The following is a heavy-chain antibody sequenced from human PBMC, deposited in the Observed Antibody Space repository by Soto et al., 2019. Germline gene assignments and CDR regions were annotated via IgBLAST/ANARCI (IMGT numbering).Heavy chain of an antibody. Sequence: PGGSLRLSCAASGFTFSSYAMSWVRQAPGKGLEWVSAISGSGGSTYYADSVKGRFTISRDNSKNTLYLQMNSLRAEDTAVYYCAKDTGYCTNGVCSPFDYWGQGTLVTVSS. CDR3: AKDTGYCTNGVCSPFDY. D-gene: IGHD2-8*01. CDR1: GFTFSSYA. V-gene: IGHV3-23*01. J-gene: IGHJ4*02. CDR2: ISGSGGST.